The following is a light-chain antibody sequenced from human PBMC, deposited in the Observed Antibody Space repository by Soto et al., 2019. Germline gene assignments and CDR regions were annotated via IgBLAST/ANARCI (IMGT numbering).Light chain of an antibody. CDR3: QHYGNSLWT. J-gene: IGKJ1*01. Sequence: EVVLTQSPGTLSLSPGERATLSCKASQSVRSTYLAWYQQEPGQAPRLLIYDASSRATDIPDRFSGSGSGTDFTLTISRLEPEDFAVYYCQHYGNSLWTFGQGTKVDIK. CDR1: QSVRSTY. V-gene: IGKV3-20*01. CDR2: DAS.